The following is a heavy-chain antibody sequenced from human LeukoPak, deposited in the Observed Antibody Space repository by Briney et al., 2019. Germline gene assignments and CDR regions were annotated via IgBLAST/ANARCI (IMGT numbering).Heavy chain of an antibody. CDR1: GFTFSSYA. V-gene: IGHV3-30-3*01. J-gene: IGHJ4*02. CDR2: ISYDGSNK. CDR3: ARGNPQRRYYFDY. Sequence: GGSLRLSCAAPGFTFSSYAMHWVRQAPGKGLEWVAVISYDGSNKYYADSVKGRFTISRDNSKNTLYLQMNSLRAEDTAVYYCARGNPQRRYYFDYWGQGTLVTVSS.